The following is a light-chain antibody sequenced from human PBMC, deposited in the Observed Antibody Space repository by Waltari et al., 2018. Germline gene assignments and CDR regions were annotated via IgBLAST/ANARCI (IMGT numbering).Light chain of an antibody. J-gene: IGKJ4*01. Sequence: EIVMTQSPANLSVSPGESATLPCRASPSVSIKLACYQQKPGQAPRPLISDASTRATVIPPRFSGSGSGTDFTLTISSLQSEDFAVYYCQQYNNWPLTFGGGTK. CDR1: PSVSIK. CDR2: DAS. V-gene: IGKV3-15*01. CDR3: QQYNNWPLT.